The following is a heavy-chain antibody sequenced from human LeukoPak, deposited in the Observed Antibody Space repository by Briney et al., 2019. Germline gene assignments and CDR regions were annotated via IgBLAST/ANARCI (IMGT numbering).Heavy chain of an antibody. Sequence: GGSLRLSCAASGFTFSSYWMSWVRQAPGKGLEWVAVISYDGSNKYYADSVKGRFTISRDNSKNTLYLQMNSLRAEDTAVYYCAKSALAQVRGVITYYFDYWGQGTLVTVSS. CDR1: GFTFSSYW. D-gene: IGHD3-10*01. V-gene: IGHV3-30*18. J-gene: IGHJ4*02. CDR2: ISYDGSNK. CDR3: AKSALAQVRGVITYYFDY.